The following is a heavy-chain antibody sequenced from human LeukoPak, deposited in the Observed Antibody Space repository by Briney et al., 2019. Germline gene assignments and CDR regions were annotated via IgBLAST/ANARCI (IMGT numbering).Heavy chain of an antibody. V-gene: IGHV4-59*01. CDR1: GGSISSYY. CDR2: IYYSGST. CDR3: ARENEGSSSRLNFPRENWFDP. Sequence: SETLSLTCTVSGGSISSYYWSWIRQPPGKGLEWIGYIYYSGSTNYNPSLKSRVTISVDTSKNQFSLKLSSVTAADTAVYYCARENEGSSSRLNFPRENWFDPWGQGTLVTVSS. D-gene: IGHD6-6*01. J-gene: IGHJ5*02.